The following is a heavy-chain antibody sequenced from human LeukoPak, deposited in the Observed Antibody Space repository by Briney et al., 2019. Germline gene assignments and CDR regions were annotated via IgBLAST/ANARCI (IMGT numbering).Heavy chain of an antibody. J-gene: IGHJ2*01. CDR1: GYSISSGYY. CDR2: IYHSGST. V-gene: IGHV4-38-2*02. CDR3: AREEGGDYAERGYRYFDL. Sequence: SETLSLTCTVSGYSISSGYYWGWIRQPPGEGLEWFGSIYHSGSTNYTPSLKSRVTISVDTSKNQFSLKLSSVTAADTAVYHCAREEGGDYAERGYRYFDLWGRGTLVTVSS. D-gene: IGHD4-17*01.